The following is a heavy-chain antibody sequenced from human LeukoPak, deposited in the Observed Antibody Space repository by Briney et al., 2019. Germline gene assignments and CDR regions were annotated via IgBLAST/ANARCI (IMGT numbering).Heavy chain of an antibody. J-gene: IGHJ5*02. CDR3: AKDGNWASVS. V-gene: IGHV3-30*02. Sequence: GGSLRLSCVGSGFTFSVHWARQVPGKGLEWLTFIRHDGTDQHYADSVRGRFTISRDNSKNTVYLQMNSLRPEDTALYYCAKDGNWASVSWGQGTLVTVSS. CDR1: GFTFS. D-gene: IGHD7-27*01. CDR2: IRHDGTDQ.